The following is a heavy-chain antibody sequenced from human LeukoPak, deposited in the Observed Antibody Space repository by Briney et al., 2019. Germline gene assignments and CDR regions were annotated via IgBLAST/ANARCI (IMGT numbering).Heavy chain of an antibody. J-gene: IGHJ4*02. CDR3: ARGHGYYDSSGYSDY. CDR2: IYYSGST. CDR1: GGSISSYY. V-gene: IGHV4-59*12. D-gene: IGHD3-22*01. Sequence: SETLSLTCTVSGGSISSYYWSWIRQPPGKGLEWIGYIYYSGSTNYNPSLKSRVTISVDTSKNQFSLKLSSVTAADTAVYYCARGHGYYDSSGYSDYWGQGTLVTVSS.